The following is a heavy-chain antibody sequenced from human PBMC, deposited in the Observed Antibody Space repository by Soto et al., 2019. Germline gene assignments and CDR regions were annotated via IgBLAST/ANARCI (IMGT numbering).Heavy chain of an antibody. V-gene: IGHV3-21*01. CDR1: GFTFSSYS. CDR2: ISSSSSYI. Sequence: PGGSLRLSCAASGFTFSSYSMNWVRQAPGKGLEWVSSISSSSSYIYYADSVKGRFTISRDNAKNSLYLQMNSLRAEDTAVYYCARGRKQPLNYYYGTDVWGQGTTVTVSS. CDR3: ARGRKQPLNYYYGTDV. J-gene: IGHJ6*02.